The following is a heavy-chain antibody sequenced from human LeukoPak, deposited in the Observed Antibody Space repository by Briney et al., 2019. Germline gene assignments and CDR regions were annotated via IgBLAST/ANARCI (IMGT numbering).Heavy chain of an antibody. D-gene: IGHD4-17*01. CDR1: GFTFFESA. CDR2: ISASGGVT. V-gene: IGHV3-23*01. CDR3: AKGGIYGDCGAF. J-gene: IGHJ4*02. Sequence: PGESLRLSCAASGFTFFESAMSWVRQAPGKGLEWVAGISASGGVTYYTDSVKGRFTISRDTSKSTVYLQMHSLRVDDAAVYFCAKGGIYGDCGAFWGQGTLVAVSS.